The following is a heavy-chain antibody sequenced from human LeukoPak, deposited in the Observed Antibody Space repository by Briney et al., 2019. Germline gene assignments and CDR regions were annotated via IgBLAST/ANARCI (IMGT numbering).Heavy chain of an antibody. V-gene: IGHV1-2*02. CDR2: INPNSDGT. D-gene: IGHD3-22*01. Sequence: SVPVSCKASGYTFTGYYKHWVRQAPGQGLEWMGWINPNSDGTNYAQKFQGRVTMPRDTSLSTVYKDLSKRRADDTAVYYCASIYYDSSGSRPYSNGMDVWGRGTTVTVPS. J-gene: IGHJ6*04. CDR3: ASIYYDSSGSRPYSNGMDV. CDR1: GYTFTGYY.